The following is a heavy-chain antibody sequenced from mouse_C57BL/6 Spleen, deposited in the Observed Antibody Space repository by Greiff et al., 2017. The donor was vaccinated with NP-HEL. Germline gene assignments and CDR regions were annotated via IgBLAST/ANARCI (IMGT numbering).Heavy chain of an antibody. Sequence: QVQLKQPGAELVMPGASVKLSCKASGYTFTSYWMHWVKQRPGQGLEWIGEIDPSDSYTNYNQKFKGKSTLTVDKSSSTAYMQLSSLTSEDSAVYYCARSGSITTVVEGDFDVWGTGTTVTVSS. J-gene: IGHJ1*03. V-gene: IGHV1-69*01. D-gene: IGHD1-1*01. CDR3: ARSGSITTVVEGDFDV. CDR1: GYTFTSYW. CDR2: IDPSDSYT.